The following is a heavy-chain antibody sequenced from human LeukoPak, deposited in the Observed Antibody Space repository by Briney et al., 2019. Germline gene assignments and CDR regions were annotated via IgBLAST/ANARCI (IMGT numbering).Heavy chain of an antibody. CDR2: IYYSGST. CDR1: GGSISSYY. D-gene: IGHD3-22*01. J-gene: IGHJ3*02. Sequence: SETLSLTCTVSGGSISSYYWSWIRQPPGKGLEWIGYIYYSGSTNYNPSLKSRVTISVDTSKNQFSLKLSSVTAADTAVCYCARRNLLTRRYYYDSSGRRYDAFDIWGQGTMVTVSS. CDR3: ARRNLLTRRYYYDSSGRRYDAFDI. V-gene: IGHV4-59*12.